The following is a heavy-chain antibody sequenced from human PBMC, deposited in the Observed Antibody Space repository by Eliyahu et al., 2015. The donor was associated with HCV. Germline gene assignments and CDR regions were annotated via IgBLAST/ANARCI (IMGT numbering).Heavy chain of an antibody. D-gene: IGHD4-17*01. CDR1: GFTFXXVX. J-gene: IGHJ6*02. Sequence: EVQLVESGGGLVKPGGSLRLSCVASGFTFXXVXMXWVRQAPGKGLEGVGRIKSKTDGGTTDYPAPVKGRFAMSRDDSQNTLWLQMNSLKTDDTAVYYCATVFFTTATYYYYGMDVWGQGTTVTVSS. CDR3: ATVFFTTATYYYYGMDV. CDR2: IKSKTDGGTT. V-gene: IGHV3-15*01.